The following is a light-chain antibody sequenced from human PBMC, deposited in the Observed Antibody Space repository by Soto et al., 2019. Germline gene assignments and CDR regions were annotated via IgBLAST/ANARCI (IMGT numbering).Light chain of an antibody. V-gene: IGKV3-15*01. Sequence: EIVMTQSPATLSVSPGERATLSCRASQSVRNNLAWYQQKPGQAPRLLIYGASTRATGIPARFSGSGSGTEFTLTISSLYSEDFAVYYCQQYNNWPPWTLGQGTKVEIK. CDR3: QQYNNWPPWT. CDR2: GAS. J-gene: IGKJ1*01. CDR1: QSVRNN.